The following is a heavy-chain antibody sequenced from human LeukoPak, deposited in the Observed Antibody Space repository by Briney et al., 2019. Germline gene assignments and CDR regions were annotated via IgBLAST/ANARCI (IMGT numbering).Heavy chain of an antibody. CDR2: INPNSGGT. V-gene: IGHV1-2*02. CDR3: ARGWEYCSGGSCYLAFDI. Sequence: GASVKVSCKASGYTFTSYYMHWVRQAPGQGLEWMGWINPNSGGTNYAQKFQGRVTMTRDTSISTAYMELSRLRSDDTAVYYCARGWEYCSGGSCYLAFDIWGQGTMVTVSS. CDR1: GYTFTSYY. D-gene: IGHD2-15*01. J-gene: IGHJ3*02.